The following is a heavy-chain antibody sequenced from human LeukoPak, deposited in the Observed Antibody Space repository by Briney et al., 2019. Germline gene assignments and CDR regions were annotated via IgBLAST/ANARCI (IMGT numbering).Heavy chain of an antibody. CDR1: GGSISSSSYY. V-gene: IGHV4-39*01. D-gene: IGHD2/OR15-2a*01. CDR2: IYYSGST. Sequence: PSETLSLTCTVSGGSISSSSYYWGWIRQPPGKGLEWSGSIYYSGSTYYNPSLKSRVTISVDTSKNQFSLKLSSVTAADTAVYYCARHRFPVLGPSNWFDPWGQGTLVTVSS. CDR3: ARHRFPVLGPSNWFDP. J-gene: IGHJ5*02.